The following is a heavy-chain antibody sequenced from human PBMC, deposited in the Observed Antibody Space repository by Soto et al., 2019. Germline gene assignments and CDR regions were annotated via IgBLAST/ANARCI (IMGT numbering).Heavy chain of an antibody. Sequence: QVQLQESGPGLVKPSQTLSLTCTVSGGSISSGGYYWSWNRQHPRKGLEWIGHINYSGRTYYNSSLKCRVSISVDTSKNQFSLKLSSVTAGDTAIYYCARDYNRRPVGWFDPWGQGTLVTVSS. CDR2: INYSGRT. J-gene: IGHJ5*02. CDR3: ARDYNRRPVGWFDP. D-gene: IGHD3-10*01. CDR1: GGSISSGGYY. V-gene: IGHV4-31*03.